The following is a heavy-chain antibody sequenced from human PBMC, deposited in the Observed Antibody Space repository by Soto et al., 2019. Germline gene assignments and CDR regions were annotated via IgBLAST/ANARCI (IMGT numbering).Heavy chain of an antibody. J-gene: IGHJ6*02. CDR1: GFTFSSYE. CDR2: ISSSGSTI. D-gene: IGHD6-13*01. Sequence: HPGGSLRLSCAASGFTFSSYEVNWVRQAPGKGLEWVSHISSSGSTIYYADSVKGRFTISRDNAKNSLYLQMNSLRAEDTAVYYCARGVAAAGYYYYYGMDVWGQGTTVTVSS. V-gene: IGHV3-48*03. CDR3: ARGVAAAGYYYYYGMDV.